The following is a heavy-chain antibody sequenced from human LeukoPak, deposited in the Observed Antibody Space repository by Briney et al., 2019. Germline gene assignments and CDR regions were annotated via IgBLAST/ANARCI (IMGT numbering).Heavy chain of an antibody. CDR2: IYYSGST. Sequence: KPSETLSLTCTVSGGSISSYYWSWIRQPPGKGLEWIGYIYYSGSTNYNPSLKSRVTISVETSKNQFSLKLSSVTAADTAVYYCASTYSSSWYNWFDPWGQGTLVTVSS. J-gene: IGHJ5*02. CDR1: GGSISSYY. D-gene: IGHD6-13*01. CDR3: ASTYSSSWYNWFDP. V-gene: IGHV4-59*01.